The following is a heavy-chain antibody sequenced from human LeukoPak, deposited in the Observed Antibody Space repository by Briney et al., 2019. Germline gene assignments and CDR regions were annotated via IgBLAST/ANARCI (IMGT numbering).Heavy chain of an antibody. CDR3: AKDIHPVYCSSTSCYDLDY. CDR2: ISGSGGST. J-gene: IGHJ4*02. Sequence: GGSLRLSCAASGFTFSSYAMSWVRQAPGKGLEWVSAISGSGGSTYYADSVKGRFTISRDNSKNTLYLQMNSLRAEDTAVYYCAKDIHPVYCSSTSCYDLDYWGQGTLVTVSS. CDR1: GFTFSSYA. V-gene: IGHV3-23*01. D-gene: IGHD2-2*01.